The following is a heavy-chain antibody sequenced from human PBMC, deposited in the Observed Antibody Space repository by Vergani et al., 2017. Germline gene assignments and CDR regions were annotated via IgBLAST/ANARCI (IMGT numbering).Heavy chain of an antibody. J-gene: IGHJ5*02. V-gene: IGHV4-59*01. D-gene: IGHD3-10*01. CDR1: GGSISSYY. Sequence: QVQPQESGPGLVKPSETLSLTCTVSGGSISSYYWSWIRQPPGKGLEWIGYIYYSGSTNYNPSLKSRVTISVDTSKNQFSLKLSAVTAADTAVYYCASGLGDWFDPWGQGTLVTVSS. CDR2: IYYSGST. CDR3: ASGLGDWFDP.